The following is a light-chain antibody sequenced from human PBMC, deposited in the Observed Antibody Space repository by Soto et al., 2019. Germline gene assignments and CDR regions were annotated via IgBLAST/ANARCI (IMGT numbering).Light chain of an antibody. J-gene: IGKJ1*01. CDR3: QPYESYPWT. CDR2: DVS. Sequence: DIQMTQSPSTLSAFVGDRVTITCRASQRISYWLAWYQQKPGKAPKFLIYDVSTLESGVPSRFSGSGYGTEFTLTISSLQTDDVATYFCQPYESYPWTVGQVTKVDSK. CDR1: QRISYW. V-gene: IGKV1-5*01.